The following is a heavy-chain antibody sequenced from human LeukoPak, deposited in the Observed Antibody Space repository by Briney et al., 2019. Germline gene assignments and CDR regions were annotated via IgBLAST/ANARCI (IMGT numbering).Heavy chain of an antibody. Sequence: GGSLRLSCAASGFTFSSYWMSWVRQAPGKGLEWVANIKQDGSEKYYVDSVEGRFTISRDNAKNSLYLQMNSLRAEDTAVYYCASGMVRGVHNYYIDYWGQGTLVTVSS. J-gene: IGHJ4*02. CDR3: ASGMVRGVHNYYIDY. D-gene: IGHD3-10*01. CDR1: GFTFSSYW. V-gene: IGHV3-7*01. CDR2: IKQDGSEK.